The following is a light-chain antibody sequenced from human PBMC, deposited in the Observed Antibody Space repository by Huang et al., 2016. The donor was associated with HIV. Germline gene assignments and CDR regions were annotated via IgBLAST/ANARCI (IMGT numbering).Light chain of an antibody. CDR2: WAT. CDR3: LQYYSVPQT. V-gene: IGKV4-1*01. Sequence: DIVMTQSPDSLAVSPVERATINCKSSQTVLYSLNKKNYLAWFQQKPGRPPKLLIYWATTRESGVPDRFRGSGSGTDFTLTINNLQAEDVAVYFCLQYYSVPQTFGHGTKVEIK. J-gene: IGKJ1*01. CDR1: QTVLYSLNKKNY.